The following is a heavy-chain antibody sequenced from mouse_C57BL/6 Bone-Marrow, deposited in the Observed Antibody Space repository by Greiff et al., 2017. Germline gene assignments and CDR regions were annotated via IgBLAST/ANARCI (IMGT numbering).Heavy chain of an antibody. Sequence: QVQLQQSGAELVMPGASVKLSRKASGYTFTSYWMHWVKQRPGQGLEWIGEIDPSDSYTNYNQKFKGKSTLTVDKSSSTAYMQLSSLTSEDSAVYYCARWTAQATIWYFDVWGTGTTVTVSS. V-gene: IGHV1-69*01. CDR3: ARWTAQATIWYFDV. CDR1: GYTFTSYW. CDR2: IDPSDSYT. D-gene: IGHD3-2*02. J-gene: IGHJ1*03.